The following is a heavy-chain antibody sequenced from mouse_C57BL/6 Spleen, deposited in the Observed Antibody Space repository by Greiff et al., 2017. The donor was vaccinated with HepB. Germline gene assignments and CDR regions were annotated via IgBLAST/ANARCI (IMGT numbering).Heavy chain of an antibody. CDR2: IDPSDSYT. CDR3: ARSSDDRGKAMDY. V-gene: IGHV1-50*01. J-gene: IGHJ4*01. D-gene: IGHD2-12*01. CDR1: GYTFTSYW. Sequence: VQLQQPGAELVKPGASVKLSCKASGYTFTSYWMQWVKQRPGQGLEWIGEIDPSDSYTNYNQKFKGKATLTVDTSSSTAYMQLSSLTSEDSAVYYCARSSDDRGKAMDYWGQGTSVTVSS.